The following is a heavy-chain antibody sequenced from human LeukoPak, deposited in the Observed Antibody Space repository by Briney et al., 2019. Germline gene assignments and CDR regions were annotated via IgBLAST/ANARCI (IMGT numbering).Heavy chain of an antibody. CDR2: IYYSGST. D-gene: IGHD6-13*01. CDR3: ATLALAAAGNLVDY. CDR1: GGSISSYY. J-gene: IGHJ4*02. V-gene: IGHV4-59*01. Sequence: PSETLSLTCTVSGGSISSYYWSWIRQPPGKGLEWLGYIYYSGSTNYNPSLKSRVTISVDTSKNQFSLKLSSVTAADTAVYYCATLALAAAGNLVDYWGQGTLVTVSS.